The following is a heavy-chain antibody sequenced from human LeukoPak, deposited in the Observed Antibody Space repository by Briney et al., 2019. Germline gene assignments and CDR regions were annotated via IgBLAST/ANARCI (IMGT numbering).Heavy chain of an antibody. Sequence: PSETLSLTCTVSGGSISSYYWSWIRQPPGKGLEWIGSIYRSGSTYYNPSLKSRVTISVDTSKNQLSLKLSSVTAADTAVYYCARSKAHLSTSWYGTWFDPWGQGTLVTVSS. CDR2: IYRSGST. V-gene: IGHV4-59*08. D-gene: IGHD2-2*01. CDR3: ARSKAHLSTSWYGTWFDP. CDR1: GGSISSYY. J-gene: IGHJ5*02.